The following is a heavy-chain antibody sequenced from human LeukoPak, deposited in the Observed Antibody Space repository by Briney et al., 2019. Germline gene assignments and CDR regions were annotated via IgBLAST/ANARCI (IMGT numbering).Heavy chain of an antibody. CDR3: ARGIYGDYDYFDY. CDR1: GFTFDDYG. Sequence: GGSLRLSCAASGFTFDDYGMHWVRQPPGKGLEWVSGISWNSGNVGYADSVKGRFTISRDNSKNTLYLQMNSLRAEDTAVYYCARGIYGDYDYFDYWGQGTLVTVSS. V-gene: IGHV3-9*01. D-gene: IGHD4-17*01. CDR2: ISWNSGNV. J-gene: IGHJ4*02.